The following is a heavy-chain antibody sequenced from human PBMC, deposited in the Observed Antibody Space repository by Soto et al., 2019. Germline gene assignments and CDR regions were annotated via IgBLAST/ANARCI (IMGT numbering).Heavy chain of an antibody. Sequence: SETLSLTCTVSGGSVSSGSFYWSWIRQPPGKGLEWIGYIYYSGNTNYDPSLKSRVTISVDTSQNQFSLNLSSVTAADTAVYYCASLPGTYSFDYWGQGTLVTVSS. V-gene: IGHV4-61*01. CDR1: GGSVSSGSFY. J-gene: IGHJ4*02. CDR3: ASLPGTYSFDY. D-gene: IGHD1-26*01. CDR2: IYYSGNT.